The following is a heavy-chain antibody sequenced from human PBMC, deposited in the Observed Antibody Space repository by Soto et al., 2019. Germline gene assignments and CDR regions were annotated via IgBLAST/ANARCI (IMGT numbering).Heavy chain of an antibody. CDR3: ASFLYSSSWYVDTAMDPPFDY. J-gene: IGHJ4*02. CDR1: GGTFSSYA. Sequence: QVQLVQSGAEVKKPGSSVKVSCKASGGTFSSYAISWVRQAPGQGLEWMGGIIPIFGTANYAQKFQGRVTITADKSTSTAYMELSSLRSEDTAVYYCASFLYSSSWYVDTAMDPPFDYWGQGTLVTVSS. D-gene: IGHD6-13*01. CDR2: IIPIFGTA. V-gene: IGHV1-69*06.